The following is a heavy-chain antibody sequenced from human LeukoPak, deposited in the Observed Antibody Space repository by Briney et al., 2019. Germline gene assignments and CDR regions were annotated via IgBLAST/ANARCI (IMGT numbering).Heavy chain of an antibody. CDR1: GYTFTSYY. CDR3: ARGHGDDYGDYEYLDY. CDR2: INPSGGST. J-gene: IGHJ4*02. Sequence: ASVKVSCKASGYTFTSYYMHWVRQAPGQGLEWMGIINPSGGSTSYAQKFQGRVTMTRDTSTSTVYMELSSLRSEDTAVYYCARGHGDDYGDYEYLDYWGQGTLVTVSS. D-gene: IGHD4-17*01. V-gene: IGHV1-46*01.